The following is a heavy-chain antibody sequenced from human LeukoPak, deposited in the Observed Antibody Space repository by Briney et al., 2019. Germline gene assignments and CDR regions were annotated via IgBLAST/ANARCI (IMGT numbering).Heavy chain of an antibody. Sequence: PGGSLRLSCAASGFTVSSNYMSWDRQAPGKGLEWVSVIYSGGSTYYADSVKGRFTISRDNSKNTLYPQMNSLRAEDTAVYYCARAPGGGNSGEDYFDYWGQGTLVTVSS. V-gene: IGHV3-53*01. CDR2: IYSGGST. CDR3: ARAPGGGNSGEDYFDY. D-gene: IGHD4-23*01. CDR1: GFTVSSNY. J-gene: IGHJ4*02.